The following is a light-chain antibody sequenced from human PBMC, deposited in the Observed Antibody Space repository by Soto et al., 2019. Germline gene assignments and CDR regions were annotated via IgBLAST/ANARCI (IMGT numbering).Light chain of an antibody. Sequence: IQLTQSPSSLSASVGDRVTITCRASQGIGSHLVWFQQKPGVAPKLLIYSASTLYSGVPSRFSGSGSGTDFTLTISSLQPEDFATYYCQQLNSYPLTFGGGTKV. CDR1: QGIGSH. J-gene: IGKJ4*01. CDR2: SAS. CDR3: QQLNSYPLT. V-gene: IGKV1-9*01.